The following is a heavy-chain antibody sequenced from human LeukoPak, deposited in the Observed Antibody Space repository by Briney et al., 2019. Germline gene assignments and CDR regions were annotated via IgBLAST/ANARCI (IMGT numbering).Heavy chain of an antibody. V-gene: IGHV1-2*02. Sequence: ASVKVSCKASGDTLTGYYIHWVRQAPRQGLEWMGCFDPNTGATHYAQKFQGRVTMTRDTSIDTDFLELRSLISDDTALYYCAGYTAVRRLTLSAFDIWGQGTMVTVSS. D-gene: IGHD3-10*01. J-gene: IGHJ3*02. CDR3: AGYTAVRRLTLSAFDI. CDR2: FDPNTGAT. CDR1: GDTLTGYY.